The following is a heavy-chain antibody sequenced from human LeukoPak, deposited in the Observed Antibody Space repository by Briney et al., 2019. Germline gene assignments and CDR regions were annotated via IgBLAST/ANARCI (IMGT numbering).Heavy chain of an antibody. CDR2: ISGSGGST. V-gene: IGHV3-23*01. D-gene: IGHD2-2*01. Sequence: GGPLRLSCAASGFTFSSYAMSWVRQAPGKGLEWVSAISGSGGSTYYADSVKGRFTISRDNSKNTLYLQMNSLRAEDTAVYYCAKQIVVVVPAAMYATTFDIWGQGAMVTVSS. J-gene: IGHJ3*02. CDR1: GFTFSSYA. CDR3: AKQIVVVVPAAMYATTFDI.